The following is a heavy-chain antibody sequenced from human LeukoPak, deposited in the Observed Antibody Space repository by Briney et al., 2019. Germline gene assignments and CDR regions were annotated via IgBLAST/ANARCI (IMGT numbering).Heavy chain of an antibody. CDR2: IIPIFGTA. CDR1: GGTFSSYA. J-gene: IGHJ6*03. CDR3: ARTPVEYSSSSYYYYYYMDV. Sequence: GSSVKVSCKASGGTFSSYATSWVRQAPGQGLEWMGGIIPIFGTANYAQKFQGRVTITTDESTSTAYMELSSLRSEDTAVYYCARTPVEYSSSSYYYYYYMDVWGKGTTVTVSS. V-gene: IGHV1-69*05. D-gene: IGHD6-6*01.